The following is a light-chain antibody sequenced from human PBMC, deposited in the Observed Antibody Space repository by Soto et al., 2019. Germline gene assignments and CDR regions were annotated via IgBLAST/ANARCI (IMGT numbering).Light chain of an antibody. J-gene: IGLJ1*01. CDR2: DVS. CDR3: RSYTSSSLYV. V-gene: IGLV2-14*01. Sequence: QSALTQPASVSGSPGQSITISCTGTSSDVGGYNYVSWYQQHPGKAPKLMIYDVSDRPSGVSNRFSGSKSGNTASLTISGLQAEDEADYYCRSYTSSSLYVSGTGTKVTVL. CDR1: SSDVGGYNY.